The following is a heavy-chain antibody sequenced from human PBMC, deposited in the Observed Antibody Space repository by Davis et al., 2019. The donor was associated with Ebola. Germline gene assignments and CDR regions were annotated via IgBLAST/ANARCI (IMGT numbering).Heavy chain of an antibody. D-gene: IGHD1-26*01. CDR1: GFTFSSYW. CDR3: ATLPGYY. J-gene: IGHJ4*02. CDR2: INRDGSTT. Sequence: GESLRLSCAASGFTFSSYWMHWVRQAPGKGLVWVSCINRDGSTTTYADSVKGRFTISRDNAKNTLYLQMNNLRVEDTAVYYCATLPGYYWGQGTLVTVSS. V-gene: IGHV3-74*03.